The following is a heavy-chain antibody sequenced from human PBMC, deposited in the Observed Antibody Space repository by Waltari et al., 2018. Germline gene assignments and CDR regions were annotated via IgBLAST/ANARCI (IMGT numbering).Heavy chain of an antibody. V-gene: IGHV4-34*02. J-gene: IGHJ6*02. CDR3: ARANSHYATDF. Sequence: QVVLQQWGAGLLTPSETLPLPCAVHAAPFRGYFWTWVRQPPGKGLQWLGEISYYGNTNYDPSLKGRLTLSVDTSKTQFSLNLTSVTAADTGLYFCARANSHYATDFWGQGTSVTVSS. D-gene: IGHD4-4*01. CDR2: ISYYGNT. CDR1: AAPFRGYF.